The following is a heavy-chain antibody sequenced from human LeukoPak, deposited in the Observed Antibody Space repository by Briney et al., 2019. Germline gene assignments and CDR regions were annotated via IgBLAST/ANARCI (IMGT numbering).Heavy chain of an antibody. CDR2: IRQDGSAR. V-gene: IGHV3-7*01. D-gene: IGHD4-23*01. Sequence: GGSLRLSCGASGFAFSNYWMNWVRQAPGRGLEWVANIRQDGSARYYVDSVKGRFTISRDNAKNSLYLQMNSLRAEDTAIYYCAKAVVTATFDYWGQGILVTVSS. CDR1: GFAFSNYW. J-gene: IGHJ4*02. CDR3: AKAVVTATFDY.